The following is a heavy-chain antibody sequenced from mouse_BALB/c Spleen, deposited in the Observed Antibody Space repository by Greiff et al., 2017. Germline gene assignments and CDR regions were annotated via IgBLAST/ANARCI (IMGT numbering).Heavy chain of an antibody. J-gene: IGHJ4*01. CDR3: ARGEYSDYAMDY. Sequence: DVMLVESGGGLVKPGGSLKLSCAASGFTFSSYDMSWVRQTPEKGLEWVATISSGGSYTYYPDSVKGRFTISRDNAKNTLYLQMSSLRSEDTAMYSCARGEYSDYAMDYWGQGTSVTVSS. CDR1: GFTFSSYD. CDR2: ISSGGSYT. V-gene: IGHV5-9-1*01. D-gene: IGHD2-12*01.